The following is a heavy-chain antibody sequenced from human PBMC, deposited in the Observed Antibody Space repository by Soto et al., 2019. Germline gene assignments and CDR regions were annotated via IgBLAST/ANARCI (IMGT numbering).Heavy chain of an antibody. CDR3: ARWGGWTSLYYFDY. Sequence: SETLSLTCTVSGCSITSGGYSWSWIRQHPGKGLEWIGYIYYSGGTYYNPSLKSRVTISADTSKNQFSLNLSSVTAADTAVYYCARWGGWTSLYYFDYWGQGTLVTVSS. D-gene: IGHD3-16*01. CDR2: IYYSGGT. V-gene: IGHV4-31*03. CDR1: GCSITSGGYS. J-gene: IGHJ4*02.